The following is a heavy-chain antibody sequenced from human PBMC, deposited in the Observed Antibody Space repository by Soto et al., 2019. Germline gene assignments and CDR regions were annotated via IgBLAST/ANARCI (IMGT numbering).Heavy chain of an antibody. V-gene: IGHV4-61*01. CDR2: IFYSGST. J-gene: IGHJ3*02. D-gene: IGHD4-17*01. Sequence: SETLSLTCTVSGGSVSSGSYYWSWIRQPPGKGLEWIGYIFYSGSTNYNPSLRSRVTISVDTSKNQFSLKLSSVTAADTAVYYCARDRYLYYGGKDDDAFDIWGQGTMVTVSS. CDR3: ARDRYLYYGGKDDDAFDI. CDR1: GGSVSSGSYY.